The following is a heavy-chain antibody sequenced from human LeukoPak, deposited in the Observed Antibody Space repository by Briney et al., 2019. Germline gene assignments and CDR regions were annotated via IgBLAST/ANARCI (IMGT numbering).Heavy chain of an antibody. V-gene: IGHV3-23*01. CDR1: GFPFNKYA. Sequence: PGGSLRLSCAASGFPFNKYAMRWVRQAPGEGLERVSSISAATGTTYYAGSVRGRFSISRDNSQNILYLQMNSLRVEDTAVYYCVKRVEDSSGYYLYYFDYWGEGTLVTVSS. D-gene: IGHD3-22*01. CDR2: ISAATGTT. J-gene: IGHJ4*02. CDR3: VKRVEDSSGYYLYYFDY.